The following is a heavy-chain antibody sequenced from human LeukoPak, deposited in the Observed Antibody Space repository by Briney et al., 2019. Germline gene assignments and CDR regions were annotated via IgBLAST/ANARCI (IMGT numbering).Heavy chain of an antibody. Sequence: SETLSLTCTVSGGSISSYYWSWIRQPPGKGLEWIGYIYYSGSTNYNPSLKSRVTISVDTSKNQFSLKLGSVTAADTAVYYCARRLRPTTNWFDPWGQGTLVTVSS. J-gene: IGHJ5*02. CDR3: ARRLRPTTNWFDP. D-gene: IGHD1-1*01. CDR2: IYYSGST. CDR1: GGSISSYY. V-gene: IGHV4-59*08.